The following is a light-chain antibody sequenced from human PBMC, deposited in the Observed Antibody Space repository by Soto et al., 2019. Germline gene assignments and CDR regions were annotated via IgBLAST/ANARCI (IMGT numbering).Light chain of an antibody. Sequence: AIQLTQSPSSLSASVGDRVTITCRASQGISSALAWYQQKPGQAPKLLIYDASSVESGVPSRFSGSGSGTDFTLTISSLQPEDFATYYCQQFNSYPRTFGPGTKVDIK. CDR1: QGISSA. V-gene: IGKV1-13*02. J-gene: IGKJ3*01. CDR3: QQFNSYPRT. CDR2: DAS.